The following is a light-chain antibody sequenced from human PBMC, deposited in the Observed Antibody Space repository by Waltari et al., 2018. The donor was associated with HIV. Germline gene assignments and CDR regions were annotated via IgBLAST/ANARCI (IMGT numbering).Light chain of an antibody. CDR1: SSHLGINY. Sequence: QSVLTQPPSASGTPGQRVTISCSGSSSHLGINYVYWYQQLPGTAPKLLIYRNNQRPSGVPDRFSGSKSGTSASLAISGLRSDDEGDYYCAAWDDSLSGVIFGGGTKLTVL. J-gene: IGLJ2*01. CDR2: RNN. V-gene: IGLV1-47*01. CDR3: AAWDDSLSGVI.